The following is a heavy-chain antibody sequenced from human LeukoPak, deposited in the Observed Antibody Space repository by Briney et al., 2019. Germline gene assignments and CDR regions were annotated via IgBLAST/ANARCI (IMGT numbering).Heavy chain of an antibody. J-gene: IGHJ6*02. Sequence: PGGSLRLSCAASGFTFSSYGMHWVRQAPGKGLEWVAVIWYDGSNKYYADSVKGRFTISRDNSKNTLYLQMNSLRAEDTAVYYCASYRDRISSGWGTPYYYYGMDVWAKGPRSPSP. D-gene: IGHD6-19*01. CDR3: ASYRDRISSGWGTPYYYYGMDV. V-gene: IGHV3-33*01. CDR1: GFTFSSYG. CDR2: IWYDGSNK.